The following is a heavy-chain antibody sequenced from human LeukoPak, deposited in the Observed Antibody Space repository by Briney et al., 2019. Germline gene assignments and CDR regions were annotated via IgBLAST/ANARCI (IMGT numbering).Heavy chain of an antibody. V-gene: IGHV3-30*02. J-gene: IGHJ4*02. CDR1: GFTFSSYG. D-gene: IGHD6-13*01. CDR3: AIHSSSWYWNYFDY. Sequence: PGGSLRLSCAASGFTFSSYGMHWARQAPGKGLEWVAFIRYDGSNKYYADSVKGRFTISRDNSKNTLYLQMNSLRAEDTAVYYCAIHSSSWYWNYFDYWGQGTLVTVSS. CDR2: IRYDGSNK.